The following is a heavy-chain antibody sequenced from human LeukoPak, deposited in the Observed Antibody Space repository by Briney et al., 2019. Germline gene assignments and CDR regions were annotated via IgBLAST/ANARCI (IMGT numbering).Heavy chain of an antibody. CDR1: GGTFSSYA. Sequence: GASVKVSCKASGGTFSSYAISWVRQAPGQGLEWMGGIIPIFGTANYAQKFQGRVTITTDESTSTAYMELSSLRSEDTAVYYCARGYCSGGSCYSASYYFDYLGQGTLVTVSS. CDR2: IIPIFGTA. J-gene: IGHJ4*02. V-gene: IGHV1-69*05. CDR3: ARGYCSGGSCYSASYYFDY. D-gene: IGHD2-15*01.